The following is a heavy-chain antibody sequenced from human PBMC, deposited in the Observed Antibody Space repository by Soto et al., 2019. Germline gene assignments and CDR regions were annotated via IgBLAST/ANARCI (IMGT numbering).Heavy chain of an antibody. CDR3: ARGMATIASAFDI. J-gene: IGHJ3*02. V-gene: IGHV1-2*02. CDR2: INPNSGGT. D-gene: IGHD5-12*01. CDR1: GYTFTGYY. Sequence: ASVKVSCRASGYTFTGYYMHWVRQAPGQGLEWMGWINPNSGGTNYAQKFQGRVTMTRDTSISTAYMELSGLRSDDTAVYYCARGMATIASAFDIWGQGTMVTVSS.